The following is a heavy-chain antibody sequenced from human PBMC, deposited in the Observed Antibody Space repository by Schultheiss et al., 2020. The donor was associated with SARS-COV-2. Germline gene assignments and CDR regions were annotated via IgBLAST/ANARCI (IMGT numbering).Heavy chain of an antibody. J-gene: IGHJ3*02. CDR1: GFTFSSYA. CDR2: ISYDGSNK. D-gene: IGHD3-22*01. CDR3: ARDRYYYDSSGYYGDAFDI. Sequence: GGSLRLSCAASGFTFSSYAMHWVRQAPGKGLEWVAVISYDGSNKYYADSVKGRFTISRDNSKNTLYLQMNSLRAEDTAVYYCARDRYYYDSSGYYGDAFDIWGQGTMVTVSS. V-gene: IGHV3-30*04.